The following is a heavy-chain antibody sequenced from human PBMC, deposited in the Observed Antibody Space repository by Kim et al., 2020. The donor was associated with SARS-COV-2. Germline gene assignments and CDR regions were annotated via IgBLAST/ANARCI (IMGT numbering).Heavy chain of an antibody. CDR1: GGSISNSSYY. J-gene: IGHJ4*02. Sequence: SETLSLTCTVSGGSISNSSYYWGWIRQPPGKGLEWIGSIYYSGSTYYNPSLKSRVTISVDTSKNQFSLKLSSVTAADTAVYYCARHSDHCSSTSCYKYWGQGTLVTVSS. CDR3: ARHSDHCSSTSCYKY. V-gene: IGHV4-39*01. D-gene: IGHD2-2*02. CDR2: IYYSGST.